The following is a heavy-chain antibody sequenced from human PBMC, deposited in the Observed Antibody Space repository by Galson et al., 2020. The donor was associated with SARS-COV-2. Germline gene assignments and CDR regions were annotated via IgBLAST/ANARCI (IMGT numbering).Heavy chain of an antibody. J-gene: IGHJ4*02. CDR3: APRNYYDSSGFLPFDS. V-gene: IGHV3-48*01. Sequence: GGSLRLSCAASGFTLSSYSMNWVRQAPGKGLEWVSYLSSSSSSIFYADSVKGRFTISRDNAKNSLYLQMNSLRAEDTAVYYCAPRNYYDSSGFLPFDSWGQGTLVTVSS. D-gene: IGHD3-22*01. CDR1: GFTLSSYS. CDR2: LSSSSSSI.